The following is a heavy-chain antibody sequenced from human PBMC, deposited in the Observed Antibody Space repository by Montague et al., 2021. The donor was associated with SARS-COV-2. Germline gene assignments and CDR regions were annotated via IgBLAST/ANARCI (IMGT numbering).Heavy chain of an antibody. V-gene: IGHV4-34*01. D-gene: IGHD2-2*01. J-gene: IGHJ6*02. CDR2: INHSGST. CDR1: GGSFSGYY. CDR3: ARVRAVRAAMRIFTLGRSYYGMDD. Sequence: SETLSLTCAVYGGSFSGYYWSWIRQPPGKGLEWIGEINHSGSTNYNPSLKSRVTISVDTSKIQFSLNMSSVTAADTAVYYCARVRAVRAAMRIFTLGRSYYGMDDWGQGTPVTVSS.